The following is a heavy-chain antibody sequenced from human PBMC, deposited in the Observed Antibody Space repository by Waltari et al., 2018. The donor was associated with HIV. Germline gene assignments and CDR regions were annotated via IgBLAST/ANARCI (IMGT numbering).Heavy chain of an antibody. V-gene: IGHV7-4-1*02. Sequence: QVQLVQSGSELKKPGASVKVSCKASGYSFTTYAMNWVRQAPGQGLEWMGWINTDTGNPTDAQGFTGRFVFSLDTSVSTAYLQISSLKAEDTAVYYCARTTSVRSVVMFDPWGQGTLVTVSS. CDR2: INTDTGNP. D-gene: IGHD2-15*01. CDR3: ARTTSVRSVVMFDP. J-gene: IGHJ5*02. CDR1: GYSFTTYA.